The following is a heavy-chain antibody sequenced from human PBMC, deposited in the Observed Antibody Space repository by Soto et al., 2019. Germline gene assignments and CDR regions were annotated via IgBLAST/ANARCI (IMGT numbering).Heavy chain of an antibody. J-gene: IGHJ6*02. CDR3: ARARDMDV. V-gene: IGHV1-3*01. CDR2: INPGNGNT. Sequence: ASVKVSCKASGYTFTGYAMHWVRQAPGQGLEWMGLINPGNGNTNYAQNFQDRVTMTRDTSTTTVYMELSSLRSEDTAVYYCARARDMDVWGQGTTVTVSS. CDR1: GYTFTGYA.